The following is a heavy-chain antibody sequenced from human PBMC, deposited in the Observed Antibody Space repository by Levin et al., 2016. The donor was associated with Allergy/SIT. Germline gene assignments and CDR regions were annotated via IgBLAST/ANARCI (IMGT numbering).Heavy chain of an antibody. V-gene: IGHV4-31*03. CDR2: SYFRGNT. CDR3: ATDRPYTGTTSAQYFQH. Sequence: SETLSLTCSVSGGSISSDGYYWSWIRQHPGKGLEWIGYSYFRGNTYYNPSLKSRVSISVDTSKNQFSLKLSSVTAADTAVYYCATDRPYTGTTSAQYFQHWGQGTLVTVSS. CDR1: GGSISSDGYY. D-gene: IGHD4-17*01. J-gene: IGHJ1*01.